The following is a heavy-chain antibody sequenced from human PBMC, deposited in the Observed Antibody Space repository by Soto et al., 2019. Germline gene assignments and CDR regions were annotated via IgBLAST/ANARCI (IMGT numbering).Heavy chain of an antibody. CDR1: GYTFTSYG. CDR2: ISAYNGNT. J-gene: IGHJ5*02. CDR3: ARGLAVAGTGGWCDP. D-gene: IGHD6-19*01. Sequence: QVQLVQSGAEVKKPGASVKVSCKASGYTFTSYGISWVRQAPGQGLEWMGWISAYNGNTNYAQKLQRRVTLTTDTPPSTAYMELRSLRSDATAVYYCARGLAVAGTGGWCDPWGQGSLVTVSS. V-gene: IGHV1-18*01.